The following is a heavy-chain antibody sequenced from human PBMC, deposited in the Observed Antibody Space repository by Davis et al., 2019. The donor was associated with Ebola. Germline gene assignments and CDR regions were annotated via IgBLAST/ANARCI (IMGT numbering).Heavy chain of an antibody. V-gene: IGHV3-7*01. CDR2: IKGDGSQK. J-gene: IGHJ6*04. CDR3: AKWETGTPGHGVDV. D-gene: IGHD1-1*01. Sequence: GGSLRLSCVASGFTFSAYWMTWVRQAPGKGLEWVANIKGDGSQKYYVDSLKGRFTISRDNAKESLYLQMNSLRAEDTAVYYCAKWETGTPGHGVDVWGKGTTVIVSS. CDR1: GFTFSAYW.